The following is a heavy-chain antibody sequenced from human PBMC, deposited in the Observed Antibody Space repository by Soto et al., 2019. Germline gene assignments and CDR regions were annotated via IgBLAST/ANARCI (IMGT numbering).Heavy chain of an antibody. Sequence: SETLSLTCAVSGGSISSSNWWSWVRQPPGKGLEWLGEIYHSGSTNYNQTLKSRVTISVDKSKNQFSLKLSSVTAADTALYYCARVARGIAVAGLIIGAFDIWGQGTMVTVSS. CDR2: IYHSGST. J-gene: IGHJ3*02. D-gene: IGHD6-19*01. CDR3: ARVARGIAVAGLIIGAFDI. CDR1: GGSISSSNW. V-gene: IGHV4-4*02.